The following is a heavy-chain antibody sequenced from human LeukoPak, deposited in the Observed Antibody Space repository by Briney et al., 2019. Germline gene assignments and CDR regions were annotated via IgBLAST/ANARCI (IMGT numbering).Heavy chain of an antibody. J-gene: IGHJ4*02. CDR3: ATMVVVTSFDY. CDR1: GYTFSNYG. V-gene: IGHV1-18*01. CDR2: ISAYNGDT. D-gene: IGHD3-22*01. Sequence: ASVKVSCKTSGYTFSNYGVTWVRQAPGQGLEWMGWISAYNGDTNYAQKLQGRVTLTTDTSTSTVYMELRSLRSEDTAVYYCATMVVVTSFDYWGQGTLVTVSS.